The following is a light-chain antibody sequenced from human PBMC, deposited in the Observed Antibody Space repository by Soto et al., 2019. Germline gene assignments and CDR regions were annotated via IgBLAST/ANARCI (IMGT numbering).Light chain of an antibody. CDR3: QQYNNWHPLT. J-gene: IGKJ4*01. Sequence: EIVITQSPGPLSVSPGERATLSCRASQSVSINLAWYQQKPGQAPRLLIYDASTRATGIPARFSGSGSGTEFTLTISSLQSKDFAVYYCQQYNNWHPLTFGGGTQVDIK. V-gene: IGKV3D-15*01. CDR1: QSVSIN. CDR2: DAS.